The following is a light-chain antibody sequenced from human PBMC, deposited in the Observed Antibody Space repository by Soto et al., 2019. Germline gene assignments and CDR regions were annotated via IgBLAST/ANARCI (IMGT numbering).Light chain of an antibody. J-gene: IGLJ1*01. CDR1: RSNIGSNS. V-gene: IGLV1-44*01. Sequence: VLTQPPSASGTPGQRFTMSCSGSRSNIGSNSVNWYRQLPGTAPKLLIYTNDQRPAGVPDRFSGSKSGTSASLAISGLQSEDEADYYCAAWDDSLNAYVFGTGTKVTVL. CDR2: TND. CDR3: AAWDDSLNAYV.